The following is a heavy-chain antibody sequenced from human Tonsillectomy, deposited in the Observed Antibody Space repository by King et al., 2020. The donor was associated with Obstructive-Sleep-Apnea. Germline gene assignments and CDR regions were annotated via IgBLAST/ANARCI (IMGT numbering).Heavy chain of an antibody. V-gene: IGHV3-30-3*01. CDR2: ISFDGSNK. Sequence: QVQLVESGGGVVQPGRSLRLSCAASGFTFSTYAMHWVRQAPGKGLEWVAVISFDGSNKYYADSVKGRFTISRDNSKNTLYLQMHSLRPEEMAVYYCARDAQYSSGWLGWFDPWGQGTLVTVSS. D-gene: IGHD6-19*01. CDR1: GFTFSTYA. J-gene: IGHJ5*02. CDR3: ARDAQYSSGWLGWFDP.